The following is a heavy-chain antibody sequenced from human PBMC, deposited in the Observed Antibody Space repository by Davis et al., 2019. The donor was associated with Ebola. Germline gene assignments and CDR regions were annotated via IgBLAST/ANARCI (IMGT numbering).Heavy chain of an antibody. V-gene: IGHV4-39*01. D-gene: IGHD2-2*01. CDR3: ARAPPRYCSSTSCYRVRVFDY. CDR1: GRSLSTSSYY. Sequence: MPSETLSLTCTVSGRSLSTSSYYWGWLRQPPGQGLEWIGRIYYIGRTYYHPSLKSRVTISVATSKNQFYLKLSSVTAADTAVYYCARAPPRYCSSTSCYRVRVFDYWGQGTLVTVSS. J-gene: IGHJ4*02. CDR2: IYYIGRT.